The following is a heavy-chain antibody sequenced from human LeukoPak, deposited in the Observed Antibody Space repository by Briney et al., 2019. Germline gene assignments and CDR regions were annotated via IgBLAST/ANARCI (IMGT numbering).Heavy chain of an antibody. CDR2: VYRTGST. V-gene: IGHV4-39*02. CDR1: GGSIISTSYY. J-gene: IGHJ4*02. CDR3: ARDRGNGWAFDY. D-gene: IGHD6-19*01. Sequence: SETLSLTCTVSGGSIISTSYYWGWIRQPPGKGLEWIGSVYRTGSTHYNPSLNSRVTISVDTSKNQLSLKLTSVTAADTAVYHCARDRGNGWAFDYWGQGTLVTVSS.